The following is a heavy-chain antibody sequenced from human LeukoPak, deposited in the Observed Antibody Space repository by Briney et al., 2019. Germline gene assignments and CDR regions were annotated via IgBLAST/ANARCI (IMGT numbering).Heavy chain of an antibody. V-gene: IGHV4-34*01. J-gene: IGHJ4*02. CDR2: INHSGST. CDR1: GGSFSGYY. D-gene: IGHD3-3*01. CDR3: ARSPNANYDFWSGYRPFDY. Sequence: PSETLSLTCAVYGGSFSGYYWSWIRQPPGKGLEWIGEINHSGSTNYNPSLKSRVTISVDTSKNQFSLKLSSVTAADTAVYYCARSPNANYDFWSGYRPFDYWGQGTLVTVSS.